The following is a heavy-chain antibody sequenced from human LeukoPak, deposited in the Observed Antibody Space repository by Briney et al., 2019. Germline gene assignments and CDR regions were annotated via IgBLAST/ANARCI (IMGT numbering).Heavy chain of an antibody. D-gene: IGHD3-22*01. Sequence: GRSLRLSCAASGFTFSGYVMTWVRQAPGKGLEWVSYISSSSNTIYYADSVKGRFTISRDNAKNSLYLQMNSLRAEDTAMYYCASPGGYYDSSGYNYWGQGTLVIVSS. CDR3: ASPGGYYDSSGYNY. J-gene: IGHJ4*02. CDR2: ISSSSNTI. V-gene: IGHV3-48*04. CDR1: GFTFSGYV.